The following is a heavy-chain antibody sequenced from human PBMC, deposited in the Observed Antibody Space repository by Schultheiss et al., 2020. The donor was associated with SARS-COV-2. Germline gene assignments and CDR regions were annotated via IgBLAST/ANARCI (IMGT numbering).Heavy chain of an antibody. CDR3: ARTLDVVVVPAAIRGYYMDV. Sequence: SQTLSLTCTVSGGSISSYYWSWIRQPPGKGLEWIGYIYYSGSTNYNPSLKSRVTISVDTSKNQFSLKLSSVTAADTAVYYCARTLDVVVVPAAIRGYYMDVWGKGTTVTVSS. D-gene: IGHD2-2*02. V-gene: IGHV4-59*12. CDR1: GGSISSYY. CDR2: IYYSGST. J-gene: IGHJ6*03.